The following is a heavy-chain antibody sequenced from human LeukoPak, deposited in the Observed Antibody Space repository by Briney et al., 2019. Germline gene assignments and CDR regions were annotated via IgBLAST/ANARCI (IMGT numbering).Heavy chain of an antibody. D-gene: IGHD1-1*01. J-gene: IGHJ4*02. CDR3: ARGVWNDEGLDS. Sequence: SETLSLTCTVSGYSISSGYYWGWIRQPPGKGLEWIGSIYHSGSTYYNPSLKSRVTISVDTSKNQFSLKLSSVTAADTAVYYCARGVWNDEGLDSWGQGTLVIVSS. V-gene: IGHV4-38-2*02. CDR1: GYSISSGYY. CDR2: IYHSGST.